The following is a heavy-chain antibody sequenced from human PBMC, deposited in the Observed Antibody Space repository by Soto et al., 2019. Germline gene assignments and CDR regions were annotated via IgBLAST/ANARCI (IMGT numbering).Heavy chain of an antibody. CDR1: GFTFSSYG. CDR3: ARAYGDWRYFDY. J-gene: IGHJ4*02. Sequence: QVQLVESGGGVVQPGRSLRLSCAASGFTFSSYGMHWVRQAPGKGLEWVAVIWYDGSNKYYADSVKGRFTISRDNSKNTLYLQVNSLRVEDTAVYYCARAYGDWRYFDYWGQGTLVTVSS. V-gene: IGHV3-33*01. CDR2: IWYDGSNK. D-gene: IGHD4-17*01.